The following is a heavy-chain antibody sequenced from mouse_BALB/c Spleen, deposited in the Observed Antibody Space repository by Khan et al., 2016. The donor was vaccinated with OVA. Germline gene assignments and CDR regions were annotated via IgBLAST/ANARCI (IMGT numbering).Heavy chain of an antibody. J-gene: IGHJ4*01. CDR2: IWSDGST. V-gene: IGHV2-6*02. Sequence: QVQLKESGPGLVAPSQSLSITCTISGFSLTNYGVHWVRQPPGKGLEWLVVIWSDGSTTYNSALKSRLTISKDNSKSQVFLKMNSRQTDDTAIDFCGRKTYYQYNIMEYWGQGTSVTVSS. D-gene: IGHD1-1*02. CDR1: GFSLTNYG. CDR3: GRKTYYQYNIMEY.